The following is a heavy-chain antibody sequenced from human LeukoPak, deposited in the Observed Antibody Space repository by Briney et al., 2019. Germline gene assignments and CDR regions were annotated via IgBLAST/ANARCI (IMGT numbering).Heavy chain of an antibody. J-gene: IGHJ4*02. V-gene: IGHV4-59*08. CDR2: INYSGST. D-gene: IGHD6-13*01. Sequence: GSLRLSCAASGFTLSTYSMNWVRQPPGKGLEWIGYINYSGSTDYNPSLQSRIRISLDTSKNQFSLKLSSVTAADTAVYYCASTGYSSSWGGHMPFDYWGQGTLVTVSS. CDR3: ASTGYSSSWGGHMPFDY. CDR1: GFTLSTYS.